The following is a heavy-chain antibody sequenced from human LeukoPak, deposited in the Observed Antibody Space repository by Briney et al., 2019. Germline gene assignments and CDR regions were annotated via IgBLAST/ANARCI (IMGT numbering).Heavy chain of an antibody. D-gene: IGHD4-17*01. V-gene: IGHV1-18*01. CDR1: GYTFTSYG. CDR2: ISTYNGNT. Sequence: GASVKVSCKASGYTFTSYGITWVRQAPGQGLEWMGWISTYNGNTSYAQKLQGRVTMTTDTSTNTAYMELRSLRSDDTAVYYCAREMNYGDKRGEYYYMDVWGKGTTVTVSS. CDR3: AREMNYGDKRGEYYYMDV. J-gene: IGHJ6*03.